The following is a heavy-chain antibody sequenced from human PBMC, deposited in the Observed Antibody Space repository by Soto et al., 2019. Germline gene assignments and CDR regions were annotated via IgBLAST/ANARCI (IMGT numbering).Heavy chain of an antibody. D-gene: IGHD3-22*01. CDR3: ARDRITMIVVANDAFDI. CDR1: GYTFTSYG. Sequence: ASVKVSCKASGYTFTSYGISWVRQAPGQGLEWMGWISAYNGNTNYAQKLQGRVTMTTDTSTSTAYMELRSLRSDDTAVCYCARDRITMIVVANDAFDIWGQGTMVTV. CDR2: ISAYNGNT. J-gene: IGHJ3*02. V-gene: IGHV1-18*04.